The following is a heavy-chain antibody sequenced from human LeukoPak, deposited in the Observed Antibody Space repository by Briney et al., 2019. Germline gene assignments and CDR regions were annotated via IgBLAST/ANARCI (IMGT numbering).Heavy chain of an antibody. CDR3: AKEPYYGSGSSY. J-gene: IGHJ4*02. Sequence: NPGGSLRLSCAASGFTFSTYDMHWVRQVSGKGLEWVSSIGTIGDTFYPGSVKGRFTISRGNAKNSLYLQMNGLRAEDTAVYYCAKEPYYGSGSSYWGQGTLVTVSS. CDR1: GFTFSTYD. V-gene: IGHV3-13*01. D-gene: IGHD3-10*01. CDR2: IGTIGDT.